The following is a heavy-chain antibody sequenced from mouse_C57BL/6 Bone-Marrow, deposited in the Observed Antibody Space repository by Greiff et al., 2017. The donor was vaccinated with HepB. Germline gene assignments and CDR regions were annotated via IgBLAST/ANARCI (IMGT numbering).Heavy chain of an antibody. V-gene: IGHV1-18*01. CDR1: GYTFTDYN. D-gene: IGHD1-1*01. J-gene: IGHJ4*01. CDR3: AREGRNYYGSSYAMDY. Sequence: DVQLQESGPELVKPGASVKIPCKASGYTFTDYNMDWVKQSHGKSLEWIGDINPNNGGTIYNQKFKGKATLTVDKSSSTAYMELRSLTSEDTAVYYCAREGRNYYGSSYAMDYWGQGTSVTVSS. CDR2: INPNNGGT.